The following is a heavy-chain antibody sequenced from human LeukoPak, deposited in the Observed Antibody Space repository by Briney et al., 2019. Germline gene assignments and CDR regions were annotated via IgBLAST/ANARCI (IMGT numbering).Heavy chain of an antibody. Sequence: GASVKVSCKASGGTFSSYAISWVRQAPGQGLEWMGGIIPIFGTANYAQKFQGRVTITADESTSTAYMELSSLRSEDTAVYYCASCSAEDGYNYPSYFDYWGQGTLVTVSS. CDR1: GGTFSSYA. CDR2: IIPIFGTA. J-gene: IGHJ4*02. D-gene: IGHD5-24*01. V-gene: IGHV1-69*13. CDR3: ASCSAEDGYNYPSYFDY.